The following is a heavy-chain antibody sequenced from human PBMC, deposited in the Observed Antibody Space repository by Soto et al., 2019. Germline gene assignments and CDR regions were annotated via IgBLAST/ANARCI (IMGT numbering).Heavy chain of an antibody. CDR2: IIPILGIA. Sequence: GASVKVSCKSSGGTFSSYTISWVRQAPGQGLEWMGRIIPILGIANYAQKFQGRVTITADKSTSTAYMELSSLRSEDTAVYYCAASNYDILTGYYSPFDYWGQGTLVTVSS. CDR3: AASNYDILTGYYSPFDY. J-gene: IGHJ4*02. V-gene: IGHV1-69*02. CDR1: GGTFSSYT. D-gene: IGHD3-9*01.